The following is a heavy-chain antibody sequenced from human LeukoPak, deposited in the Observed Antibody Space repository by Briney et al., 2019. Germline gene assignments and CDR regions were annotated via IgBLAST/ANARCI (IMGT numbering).Heavy chain of an antibody. D-gene: IGHD1-1*01. V-gene: IGHV3-15*01. J-gene: IGHJ4*02. CDR3: TTAGELDHFDY. CDR1: GFTFSSYA. CDR2: IKSKTDGGTT. Sequence: PGGSLRLSCAASGFTFSSYAMSWVRQAPGKGLEWVGRIKSKTDGGTTDYAAPVKGRFTISRDDSKNTLYLQMNSLKTEDTAVYYCTTAGELDHFDYWGQGTLVTVSS.